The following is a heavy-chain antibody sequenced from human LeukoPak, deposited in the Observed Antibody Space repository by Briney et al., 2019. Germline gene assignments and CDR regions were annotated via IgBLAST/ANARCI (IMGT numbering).Heavy chain of an antibody. Sequence: TGGSLRLSCAASGFTFSSYWMHWVRQAPGKGLVWVSRINSDGSSTSYADSVKGRFTISRDNAKNTLYLQMNSLRAEDTAVYYCARLVVVTAAPHVSWYFDLWGRGTLVTVSS. CDR2: INSDGSST. CDR3: ARLVVVTAAPHVSWYFDL. CDR1: GFTFSSYW. D-gene: IGHD2-21*02. V-gene: IGHV3-74*01. J-gene: IGHJ2*01.